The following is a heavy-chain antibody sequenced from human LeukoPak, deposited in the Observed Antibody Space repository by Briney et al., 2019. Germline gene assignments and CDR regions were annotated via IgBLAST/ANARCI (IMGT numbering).Heavy chain of an antibody. V-gene: IGHV3-20*04. CDR2: INWNGGST. D-gene: IGHD1-26*01. CDR1: GFTFDDYG. J-gene: IGHJ4*02. CDR3: ARPGGYSGSFGSFEGSCDY. Sequence: PGRSLRLSCAASGFTFDDYGMSWVRQAPGKGLEWVSGINWNGGSTGYADSVKGRFTISRDNAKNSLYLQMNSLRAEDTALYYCARPGGYSGSFGSFEGSCDYWGQGTLVTVSS.